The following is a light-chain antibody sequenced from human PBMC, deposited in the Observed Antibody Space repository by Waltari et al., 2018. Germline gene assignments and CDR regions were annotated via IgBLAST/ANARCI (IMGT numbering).Light chain of an antibody. CDR2: GAS. V-gene: IGKV3-20*01. CDR1: QTITGSW. Sequence: ELVLTPSPGTLSVSRGERVPVSCRASQTITGSWLTWYHQKPGQAPRLLIYGASNRAPGIPDRFSGSGSGTDFTLTISRLEPEDSAVYYCQQYDGSVVTFGGGTKVEIK. CDR3: QQYDGSVVT. J-gene: IGKJ4*02.